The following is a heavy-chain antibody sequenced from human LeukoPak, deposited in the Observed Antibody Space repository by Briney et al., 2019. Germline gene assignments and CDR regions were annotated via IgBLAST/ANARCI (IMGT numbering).Heavy chain of an antibody. CDR2: ISSSSSYI. CDR1: GFTFSDYA. D-gene: IGHD1-1*01. V-gene: IGHV3-21*01. J-gene: IGHJ4*02. Sequence: PGGSLRLSCAASGFTFSDYAMNWVRQAPGKGLEWVSSISSSSSYIYYADSVKGRFTISRDNAKNSLYLQMNSLRAEDTAVYYGARDRRLKRRSFDSWGRGTLVTVSS. CDR3: ARDRRLKRRSFDS.